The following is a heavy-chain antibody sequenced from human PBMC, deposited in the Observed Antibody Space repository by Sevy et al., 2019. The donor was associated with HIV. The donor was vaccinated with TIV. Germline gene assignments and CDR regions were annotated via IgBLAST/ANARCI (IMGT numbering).Heavy chain of an antibody. J-gene: IGHJ4*02. CDR2: IKQDGSEK. Sequence: GGSLRLSCAASGFTFSSYWMSWVRQAPGKGLEWVANIKQDGSEKYYVDSVKGRFTISRDNAKNSLYRQMNSLRAEDTAVYYCARSDSGWTPYFDYWGQGTLVTVSS. CDR3: ARSDSGWTPYFDY. CDR1: GFTFSSYW. D-gene: IGHD6-19*01. V-gene: IGHV3-7*01.